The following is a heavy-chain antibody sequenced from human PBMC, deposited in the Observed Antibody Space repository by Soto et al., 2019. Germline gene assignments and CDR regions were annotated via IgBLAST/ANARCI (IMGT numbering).Heavy chain of an antibody. D-gene: IGHD6-19*01. CDR3: AKATTNGGWFNPFDS. V-gene: IGHV3-23*01. J-gene: IGHJ4*02. Sequence: GGSLRLSCAASGFTFINYAMNWVRQAPGKGLEWVSGLSGSRTITYYAGSVKGRFTISRDNSRHTLFLQMNSLTAEDTAVYYCAKATTNGGWFNPFDSWGQGALVTVYS. CDR1: GFTFINYA. CDR2: LSGSRTIT.